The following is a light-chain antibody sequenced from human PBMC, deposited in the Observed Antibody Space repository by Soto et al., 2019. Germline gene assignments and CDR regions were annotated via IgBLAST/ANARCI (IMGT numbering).Light chain of an antibody. CDR1: SSDVGGSNY. CDR2: DVS. CDR3: SSYTSSSTDVV. Sequence: QSALTQPAAVSGSPGQSITISCTGTSSDVGGSNYVSWYQQHPGKAPKLMIYDVSNRPSGVSNRFSGSKSGNTASLTISGLQAEDEADYYCSSYTSSSTDVVFGGGTKVTVL. J-gene: IGLJ2*01. V-gene: IGLV2-14*01.